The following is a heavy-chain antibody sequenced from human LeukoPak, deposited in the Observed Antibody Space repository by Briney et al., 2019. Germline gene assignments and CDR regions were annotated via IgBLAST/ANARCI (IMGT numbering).Heavy chain of an antibody. V-gene: IGHV1-2*02. J-gene: IGHJ4*02. CDR2: INPNSGGT. Sequence: ASVKVSCKASGYTFTSYAMNWVRQAPGQGLEWMGWINPNSGGTNYAQKFQGRVTMTRDTSISTAYMELSRLRSDDTAVYYCARGREYSSSSQPDYWGQGTLVTVSS. CDR1: GYTFTSYA. CDR3: ARGREYSSSSQPDY. D-gene: IGHD6-6*01.